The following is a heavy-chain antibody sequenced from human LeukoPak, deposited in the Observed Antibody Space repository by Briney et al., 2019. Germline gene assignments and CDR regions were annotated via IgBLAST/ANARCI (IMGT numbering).Heavy chain of an antibody. Sequence: SVKVSCKASGYTFTGYRMHWVRQAPGQGLEWMGGIIPIFGTANYAQKFQGRVTITADESTSTAYMELSSLRSEDTAVYYCARDPGMVRGVKGDYWGQGTLVTVSS. D-gene: IGHD3-10*01. J-gene: IGHJ4*02. CDR1: GYTFTGYR. V-gene: IGHV1-69*13. CDR3: ARDPGMVRGVKGDY. CDR2: IIPIFGTA.